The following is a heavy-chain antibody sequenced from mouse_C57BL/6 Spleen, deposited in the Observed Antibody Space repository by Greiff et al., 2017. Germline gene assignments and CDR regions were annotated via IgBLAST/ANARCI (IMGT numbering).Heavy chain of an antibody. CDR1: GYTFTDYN. V-gene: IGHV1-18*01. Sequence: VHVKQSGPELVKPGASVKIPCKASGYTFTDYNMDWVKQSHGKSLEWIGDINPNNGGTIYNQKLKGKATLTVDKSSSTAYMVLRSLTSEDTAVYYCARSVYYGSRPWFAYWGQGALVTVSA. CDR2: INPNNGGT. J-gene: IGHJ3*01. D-gene: IGHD1-1*01. CDR3: ARSVYYGSRPWFAY.